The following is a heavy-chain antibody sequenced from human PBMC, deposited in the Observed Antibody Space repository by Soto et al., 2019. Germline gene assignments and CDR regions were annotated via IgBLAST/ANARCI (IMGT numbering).Heavy chain of an antibody. V-gene: IGHV4-34*01. J-gene: IGHJ6*02. CDR1: GGSFSGYY. Sequence: SETLSLTCTIYGGSFSGYYWSWIRQPPGKGLEWIGEINHSGSTNYSPSRKRRVSISVDTSKDKFSLNLSSVTAADTAVYYCASGKTRTARPSLRYYYYGLDVWGQGTTVTVSS. D-gene: IGHD6-6*01. CDR2: INHSGST. CDR3: ASGKTRTARPSLRYYYYGLDV.